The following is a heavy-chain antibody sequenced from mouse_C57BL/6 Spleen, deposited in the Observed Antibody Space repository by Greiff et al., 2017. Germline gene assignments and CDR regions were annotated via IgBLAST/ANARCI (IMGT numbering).Heavy chain of an antibody. D-gene: IGHD2-4*01. CDR2: IDPNSGGA. J-gene: IGHJ3*01. Sequence: VQLQQPGAALVKPGASVTLSCKASGYTFTSYCLHWVKQRPGRGLAWIVRIDPNSGGAKYNEKFKSNATLTVDKPSSTAYMQLSSLTTEDSAVDYCARKGYDYGEGAWFAYWGQGTLVTVSA. CDR1: GYTFTSYC. V-gene: IGHV1-72*01. CDR3: ARKGYDYGEGAWFAY.